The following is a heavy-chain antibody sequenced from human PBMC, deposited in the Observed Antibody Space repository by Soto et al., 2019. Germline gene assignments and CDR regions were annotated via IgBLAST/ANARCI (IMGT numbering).Heavy chain of an antibody. CDR3: ARVGYSSGWDQVDP. D-gene: IGHD6-19*01. CDR1: GGSFSGYY. J-gene: IGHJ5*02. Sequence: SETLSLTCAVYGGSFSGYYWSWIRQPPGKGLEWIGEINHSGSTNYNPSLKSRVTISVDTSKNQFSLKLSSVTAADTAVYYCARVGYSSGWDQVDPWGQGTLVTVSS. V-gene: IGHV4-34*01. CDR2: INHSGST.